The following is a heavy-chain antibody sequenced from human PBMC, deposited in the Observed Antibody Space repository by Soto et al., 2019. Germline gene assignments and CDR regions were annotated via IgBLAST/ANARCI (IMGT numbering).Heavy chain of an antibody. V-gene: IGHV1-46*01. CDR3: AKDVNRYYFDY. Sequence: ASVKVSCKTSAYSFRDYYMHWVRQAPGQGLEWMGTINPYDGGTNYAQKVQGRVIMTRDTSTKTVYMELTSLRSEDTAVYYCAKDVNRYYFDYWGQGTLVTVSS. J-gene: IGHJ4*02. CDR2: INPYDGGT. CDR1: AYSFRDYY.